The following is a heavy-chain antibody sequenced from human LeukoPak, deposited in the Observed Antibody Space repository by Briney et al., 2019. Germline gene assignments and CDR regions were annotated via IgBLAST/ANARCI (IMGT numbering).Heavy chain of an antibody. D-gene: IGHD6-19*01. Sequence: PGGSLRLSCAVSGFPFSIYEMNWVRQAPGKGLEWVSNIGSSGITIYYADSVKGRFSISRDNAKSSLYLQMNSLRVENTAVYYCALLAVASDFDYWGQGALVTVSA. CDR1: GFPFSIYE. CDR2: IGSSGITI. V-gene: IGHV3-48*03. J-gene: IGHJ4*02. CDR3: ALLAVASDFDY.